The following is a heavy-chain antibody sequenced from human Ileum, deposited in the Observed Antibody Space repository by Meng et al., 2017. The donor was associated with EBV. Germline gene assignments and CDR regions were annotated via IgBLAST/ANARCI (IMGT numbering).Heavy chain of an antibody. CDR3: ARGSGAGGRDWFDP. V-gene: IGHV1-8*02. Sequence: QVRLVQFGAEVKKPGASVKVSCKASGYTFINHDIDWFRQAPGQGLEWMGWMNSNSGNTGYGQKFQDRVTMTRNTSISTAYMELSSLTSEDTALYYCARGSGAGGRDWFDPWGQGTLVTVSS. J-gene: IGHJ5*02. CDR2: MNSNSGNT. D-gene: IGHD3-16*01. CDR1: GYTFINHD.